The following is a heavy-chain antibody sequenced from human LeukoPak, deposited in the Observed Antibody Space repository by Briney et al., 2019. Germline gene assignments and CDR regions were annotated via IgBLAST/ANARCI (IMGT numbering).Heavy chain of an antibody. CDR3: AKGRLAGYLDY. CDR1: GFTFSSNT. CDR2: ISGSGGGT. V-gene: IGHV3-23*01. D-gene: IGHD2-15*01. Sequence: GGSLRLSCAASGFTFSSNTMSWVRQAPGKGLEWVSGISGSGGGTYYADSVKGRFTISRDNSKNTPYLQMNSLRAEDTAVHYCAKGRLAGYLDYWGQGTLVTVSS. J-gene: IGHJ4*02.